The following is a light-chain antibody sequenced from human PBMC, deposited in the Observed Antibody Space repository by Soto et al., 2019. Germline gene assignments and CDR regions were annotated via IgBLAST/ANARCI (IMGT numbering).Light chain of an antibody. J-gene: IGKJ1*01. CDR3: QQYNNWPRT. CDR2: DAS. Sequence: EIVMTQSPATLSVSPGERATLSCRASQSVSSDLAWYQQKPGQAPRLFIDDASTRATGFPARFSGSGSGTEFTLTISSLQSEHFAVYYCQQYNNWPRTFGQGTKVEIK. CDR1: QSVSSD. V-gene: IGKV3-15*01.